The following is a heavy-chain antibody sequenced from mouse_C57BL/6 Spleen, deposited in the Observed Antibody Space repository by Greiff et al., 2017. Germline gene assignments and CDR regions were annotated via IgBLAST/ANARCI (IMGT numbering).Heavy chain of an antibody. V-gene: IGHV6-3*01. CDR3: KGEAFAY. CDR1: GFTFSNYW. J-gene: IGHJ3*01. CDR2: IRLKSDNYAT. Sequence: EVKLMESGGGLVQPGGSMKLSCVASGFTFSNYWMNWVRQSPEKGLEWVAQIRLKSDNYATHYAESVKGRFTISRDDSKSSIYLQMNNLRADDTGIYYSKGEAFAYWGQGTLVTVSA.